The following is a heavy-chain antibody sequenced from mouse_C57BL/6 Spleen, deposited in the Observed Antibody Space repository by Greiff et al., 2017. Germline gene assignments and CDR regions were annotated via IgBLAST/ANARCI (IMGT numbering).Heavy chain of an antibody. Sequence: QVQLQQPGAELVRPGSSVKLSCKASGYTFTSYWMDWVKQRPGQGLEWIGNIYPSDSETHYNQKFKDKATLTVDKSSSTAYMQLSRLTSEDSAVYYCARRGWSYAMDYWGQGTSVTVSS. CDR2: IYPSDSET. D-gene: IGHD3-3*01. J-gene: IGHJ4*01. CDR1: GYTFTSYW. V-gene: IGHV1-61*01. CDR3: ARRGWSYAMDY.